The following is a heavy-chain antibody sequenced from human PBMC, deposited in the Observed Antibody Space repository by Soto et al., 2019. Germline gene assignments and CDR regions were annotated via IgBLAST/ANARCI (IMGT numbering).Heavy chain of an antibody. CDR1: GGTFGSYA. Sequence: GASVKVSCKASGGTFGSYAISWVRQAPGQGLEWMGGIIPIFGTANYAQKFQGRVTITADESTSTAYMELSSLRSEDTAVYYCARGRADSSSSFNWFDPWGQGTLVTVSS. CDR3: ARGRADSSSSFNWFDP. V-gene: IGHV1-69*13. D-gene: IGHD6-13*01. CDR2: IIPIFGTA. J-gene: IGHJ5*02.